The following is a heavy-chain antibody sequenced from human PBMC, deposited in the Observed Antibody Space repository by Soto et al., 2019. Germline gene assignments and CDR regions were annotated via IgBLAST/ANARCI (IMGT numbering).Heavy chain of an antibody. CDR1: GGSISSGRYY. CDR3: ARWPQLEPRFDY. CDR2: IYYSGST. J-gene: IGHJ4*02. V-gene: IGHV4-31*03. Sequence: TLSLTCTVSGGSISSGRYYWSWIRQHPGKGLEWIGYIYYSGSTYYNPSLKSRVTISADTSKNQFSLKLSSVTAADTAVYYCARWPQLEPRFDYWGQGTLVTVSS. D-gene: IGHD1-1*01.